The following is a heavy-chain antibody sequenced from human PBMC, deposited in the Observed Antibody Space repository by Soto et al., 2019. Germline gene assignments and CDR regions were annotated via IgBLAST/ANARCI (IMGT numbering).Heavy chain of an antibody. Sequence: XETRSLTCTVSGCSISSYYWSWIRQPPGKGLEWIGYIYYSGSTNYNPSLKSRVTISVDTSKNQFSLKLSSVTAADTAVYYCARAVVVAPFDYWGQGTLVTVSS. J-gene: IGHJ4*02. D-gene: IGHD2-15*01. V-gene: IGHV4-59*01. CDR1: GCSISSYY. CDR2: IYYSGST. CDR3: ARAVVVAPFDY.